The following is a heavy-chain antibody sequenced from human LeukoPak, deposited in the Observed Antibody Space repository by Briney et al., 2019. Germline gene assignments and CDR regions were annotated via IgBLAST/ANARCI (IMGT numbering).Heavy chain of an antibody. CDR3: AKEGGGSYYVDY. CDR2: ISGSGGST. V-gene: IGHV3-23*01. D-gene: IGHD1-26*01. CDR1: GFTFSSYG. J-gene: IGHJ4*02. Sequence: PGRSLRLSCAASGFTFSSYGMHWVRQAPGKGLEWVSAISGSGGSTYYADSVKGRFTISRDNSKNTLYLQMNSLRAEDTAVYYCAKEGGGSYYVDYWGQGTLVTVSS.